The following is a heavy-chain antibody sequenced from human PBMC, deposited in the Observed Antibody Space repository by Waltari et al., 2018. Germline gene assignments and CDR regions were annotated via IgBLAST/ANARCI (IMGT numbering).Heavy chain of an antibody. CDR1: GYTFTGYY. Sequence: QVQLVQSGAEVKKPGASVKVSCKASGYTFTGYYMTWVRQAPGQGLEWMGWINPNSGGTNYAQKFQGRVTMTRDTSISTAYMELSRLRSDDTAVYYCARDLLVVRGSSYYYYYGMDVWGQGTTVTVSS. J-gene: IGHJ6*02. D-gene: IGHD3-10*01. CDR2: INPNSGGT. V-gene: IGHV1-2*02. CDR3: ARDLLVVRGSSYYYYYGMDV.